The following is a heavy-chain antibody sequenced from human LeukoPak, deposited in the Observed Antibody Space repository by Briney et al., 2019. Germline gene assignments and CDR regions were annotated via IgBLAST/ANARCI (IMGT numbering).Heavy chain of an antibody. Sequence: GGSLRLSCAASGFTFSSYGMHWVRQAPGKGLEWVAVISYDGSNKYSADSVKGRFTISRNNSKNTLYLQMNSLRAEDTAVYYCAKDLDFGYYYYGMDVWGQGTTVTVSS. J-gene: IGHJ6*02. V-gene: IGHV3-30*18. D-gene: IGHD3-3*01. CDR3: AKDLDFGYYYYGMDV. CDR1: GFTFSSYG. CDR2: ISYDGSNK.